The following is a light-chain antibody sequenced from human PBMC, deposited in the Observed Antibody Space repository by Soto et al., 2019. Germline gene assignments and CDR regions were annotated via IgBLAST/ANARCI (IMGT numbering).Light chain of an antibody. Sequence: EIGLTQSPGTLSLSPGERATLSCRALQSVGDTFLSWYQQKPGLAPRLLIYGVSNRATGIPDRFSGSGSGTDFILTISRLEPEDFALYYCGQFVSSPPRTFGQGTKVDI. V-gene: IGKV3-20*01. CDR1: QSVGDTF. CDR3: GQFVSSPPRT. J-gene: IGKJ1*01. CDR2: GVS.